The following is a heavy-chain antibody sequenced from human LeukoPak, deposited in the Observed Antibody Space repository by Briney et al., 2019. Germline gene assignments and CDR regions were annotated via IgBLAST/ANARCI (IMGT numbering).Heavy chain of an antibody. CDR3: ARDWEN. CDR2: INSDGSST. D-gene: IGHD1-26*01. Sequence: PGGSLRLSCAPSGFTFSNYWMHWVPQAPGKGLVWVSRINSDGSSTRYADSVKGRFTIARDNAKNTLYLQMDSLRAEDTAVYYCARDWENWGQGTLVTVSS. CDR1: GFTFSNYW. J-gene: IGHJ4*02. V-gene: IGHV3-74*01.